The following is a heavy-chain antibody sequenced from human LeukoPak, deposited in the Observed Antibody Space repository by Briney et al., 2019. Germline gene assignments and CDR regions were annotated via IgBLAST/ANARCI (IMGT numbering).Heavy chain of an antibody. Sequence: PGGSLRLSCAASGFTFSNYGMHWVRQALGKGLEWVAVIWFDGTNKYYADSVRGRFTISRDNSKNTLYLQMSSLRAEDTAVYYCARDRGVAAHLDYWGQGTLVTVSS. J-gene: IGHJ4*02. CDR1: GFTFSNYG. D-gene: IGHD5-12*01. CDR3: ARDRGVAAHLDY. V-gene: IGHV3-33*01. CDR2: IWFDGTNK.